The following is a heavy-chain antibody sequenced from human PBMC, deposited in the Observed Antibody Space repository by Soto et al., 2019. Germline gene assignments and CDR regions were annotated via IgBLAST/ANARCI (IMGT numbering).Heavy chain of an antibody. Sequence: AVKVSCKASGGTFSRYAISGVGQAGVQGLEWMGGIIPIFGTANYAQKFQGRVTITADESTSTAYMELSSLRSEDTAVYYCAREGRYYYDSSGAWFDPWGQGTLVTVSS. J-gene: IGHJ5*02. V-gene: IGHV1-69*13. CDR1: GGTFSRYA. CDR2: IIPIFGTA. CDR3: AREGRYYYDSSGAWFDP. D-gene: IGHD3-22*01.